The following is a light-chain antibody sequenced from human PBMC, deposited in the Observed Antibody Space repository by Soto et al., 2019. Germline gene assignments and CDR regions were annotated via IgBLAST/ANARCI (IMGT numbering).Light chain of an antibody. J-gene: IGKJ1*01. Sequence: EVVMTQSPATLSVSPGERVTLSCRASQSINAHLAWYQQKPGQAPRLLIHGASTRATGIPARFSGSGFGTEFSLTISILHSEAFAIYYCKQYNTWLWTFGQGTKVEI. CDR2: GAS. CDR3: KQYNTWLWT. CDR1: QSINAH. V-gene: IGKV3-15*01.